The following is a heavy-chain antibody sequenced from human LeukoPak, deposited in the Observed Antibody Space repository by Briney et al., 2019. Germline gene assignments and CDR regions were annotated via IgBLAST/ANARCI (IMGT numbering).Heavy chain of an antibody. CDR3: TTDILTGYPFDY. D-gene: IGHD3-9*01. J-gene: IGHJ4*02. V-gene: IGHV3-23*01. CDR1: GFTFSKYA. Sequence: PGGSLRLSCAASGFTFSKYAVNWVRQAPGKGLEWVSGLSGSGDNTYYADSVKGRFTISRDNSQNTLFLQMNSLRAEDTAVYYCTTDILTGYPFDYWGQGTLVTVSS. CDR2: LSGSGDNT.